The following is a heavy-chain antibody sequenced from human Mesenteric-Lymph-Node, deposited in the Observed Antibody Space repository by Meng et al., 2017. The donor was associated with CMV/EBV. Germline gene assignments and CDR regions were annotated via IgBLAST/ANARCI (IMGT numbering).Heavy chain of an antibody. CDR1: GYTFTNYY. D-gene: IGHD5-18*01. CDR2: INPSGGRT. CDR3: ASGQGIQTLDF. J-gene: IGHJ4*02. Sequence: ASVKVSCKASGYTFTNYYMHWVRQAPGQGLEWMGIINPSGGRTSYEQKFQGRVTMTRDTSTSTVYMQLIILRPEETAMYYCASGQGIQTLDFWVQGTLVTVSS. V-gene: IGHV1-46*01.